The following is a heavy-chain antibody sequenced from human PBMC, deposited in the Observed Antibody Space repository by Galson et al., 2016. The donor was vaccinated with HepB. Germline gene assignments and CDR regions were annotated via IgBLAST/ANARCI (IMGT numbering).Heavy chain of an antibody. Sequence: SLRLSCAVSGSTFTNVWMSWVRQAPGKGLEWVSLIYSGGRTDYADSVKGRFTISRDNSKNTLYLQMNSLRAEDTAVYYCAAGNYVVVDWGQGTLVTVSS. CDR2: IYSGGRT. CDR3: AAGNYVVVD. J-gene: IGHJ4*02. CDR1: GSTFTNVW. D-gene: IGHD2-15*01. V-gene: IGHV3-53*01.